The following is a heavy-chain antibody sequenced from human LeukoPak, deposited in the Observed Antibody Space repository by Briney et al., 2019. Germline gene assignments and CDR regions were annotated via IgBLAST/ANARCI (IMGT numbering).Heavy chain of an antibody. Sequence: GGSLRLTCAASGFTFSTYWRHWVRQAPGKGLVWVSRIKSDGSTNYADSVKGRFTISRDNAKNTVSLQMNSLRPEDTGVYYCARAPSEIGGYYPEYFRHWGQGTLVTVSS. V-gene: IGHV3-74*01. CDR1: GFTFSTYW. D-gene: IGHD3-22*01. CDR2: IKSDGST. CDR3: ARAPSEIGGYYPEYFRH. J-gene: IGHJ1*01.